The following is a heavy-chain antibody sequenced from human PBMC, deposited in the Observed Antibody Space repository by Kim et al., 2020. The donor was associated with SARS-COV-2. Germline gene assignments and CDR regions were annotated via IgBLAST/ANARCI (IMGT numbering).Heavy chain of an antibody. V-gene: IGHV4-59*08. CDR3: SRGHLGGRADY. J-gene: IGHJ4*02. CDR2: LYYTGST. CDR1: GGSISGYY. Sequence: SETLSLTCTVSGGSISGYYWSWIRQPPGKGLEWIGYLYYTGSTNYNPSLKSRVTISVDTSKNQFSLEWTSVTAADTAVYYCSRGHLGGRADYWGQGTLVTVSS.